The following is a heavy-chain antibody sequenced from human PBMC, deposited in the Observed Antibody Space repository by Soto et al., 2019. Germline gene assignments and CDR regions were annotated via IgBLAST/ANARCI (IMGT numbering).Heavy chain of an antibody. J-gene: IGHJ4*02. Sequence: GGSLRLSCAASGFTFSSYSMNWVRQAPGKGLEWVSSISSSSSYIYYADSVKGRFTISRDNAKNSLYLQMNSLRAEDTAVYYCAGGYCSGGSCLSLFDYWGQGTLVTVSS. CDR2: ISSSSSYI. V-gene: IGHV3-21*01. CDR3: AGGYCSGGSCLSLFDY. CDR1: GFTFSSYS. D-gene: IGHD2-15*01.